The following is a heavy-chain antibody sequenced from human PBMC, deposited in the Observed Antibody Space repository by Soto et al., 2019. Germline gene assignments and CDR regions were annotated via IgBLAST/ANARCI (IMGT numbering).Heavy chain of an antibody. V-gene: IGHV4-30-2*01. CDR1: GGSISSGGYS. Sequence: PSETLSLTCAVSGGSISSGGYSWSWIRQPPGKGLEWIGYIYQTGSTYYNPSLKSRVTISLDRSKNQFSLKLSSVTAADTAVYYCAASCVGCGGFNYYGMDVWGQGTTVTVSS. CDR3: AASCVGCGGFNYYGMDV. J-gene: IGHJ6*02. D-gene: IGHD2-21*01. CDR2: IYQTGST.